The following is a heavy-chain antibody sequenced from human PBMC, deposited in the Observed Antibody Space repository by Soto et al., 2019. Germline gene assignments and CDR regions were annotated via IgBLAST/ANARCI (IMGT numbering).Heavy chain of an antibody. J-gene: IGHJ4*02. D-gene: IGHD4-17*01. V-gene: IGHV3-23*01. Sequence: GGSLRLSCAASGFTFSSYAMSWVRQPPGKGLEWVSGISGSGGSRYYADSVKGRFTISRDKSENTLYLQMNSLRAEDTAVYYCAKSATVTTYLCDSWGQGTLVTVSS. CDR1: GFTFSSYA. CDR3: AKSATVTTYLCDS. CDR2: ISGSGGSR.